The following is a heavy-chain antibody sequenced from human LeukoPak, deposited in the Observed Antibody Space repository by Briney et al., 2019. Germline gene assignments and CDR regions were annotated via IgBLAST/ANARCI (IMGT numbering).Heavy chain of an antibody. CDR1: GFTFSSYA. Sequence: GGSLRLSCAASGFTFSSYAMSWDRQAPGKGLEWVSAISGSGGSTYYADSVKGRFTISRDNSKNTLYLQMNSLRAEDTAVYYCAKLLYSRSYYPYGMDVWGQGTKVTVSS. CDR2: ISGSGGST. CDR3: AKLLYSRSYYPYGMDV. D-gene: IGHD1-26*01. J-gene: IGHJ6*02. V-gene: IGHV3-23*01.